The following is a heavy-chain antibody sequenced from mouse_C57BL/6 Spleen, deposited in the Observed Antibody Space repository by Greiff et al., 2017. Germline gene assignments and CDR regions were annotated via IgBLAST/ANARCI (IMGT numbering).Heavy chain of an antibody. CDR1: GFTFSDYG. V-gene: IGHV5-17*01. CDR2: ISSGSSTS. CDR3: ARKLRGMDY. J-gene: IGHJ4*01. D-gene: IGHD4-1*01. Sequence: EVQGVQSGAGLVKPGASLKLSCAASGFTFSDYGMHWVRQDPGKGLEWVAYISSGSSTSYYADTVKGRSTIARDNATNTLFLQLTSLRSEDAAMYYCARKLRGMDYWGQGTSVTVSA.